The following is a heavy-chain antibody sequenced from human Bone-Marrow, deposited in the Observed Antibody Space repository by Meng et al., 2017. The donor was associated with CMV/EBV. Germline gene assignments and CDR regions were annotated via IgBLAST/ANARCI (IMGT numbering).Heavy chain of an antibody. CDR3: ARDSPVGQLPPHGFDP. D-gene: IGHD2-2*01. CDR1: GGSISSSSYY. Sequence: GSLRLSCTVFGGSISSSSYYWGWIRQPPGKGLEWIGSIYYSGSTYYNPSLKSRVTISVDTSKNQFSLKLSSVTAADTAVYYCARDSPVGQLPPHGFDPWGQGTLVTVSS. J-gene: IGHJ5*02. V-gene: IGHV4-39*07. CDR2: IYYSGST.